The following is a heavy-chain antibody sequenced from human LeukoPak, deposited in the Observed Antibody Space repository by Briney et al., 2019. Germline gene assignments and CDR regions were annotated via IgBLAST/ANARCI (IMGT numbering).Heavy chain of an antibody. CDR3: ATIVGATRRYFQH. V-gene: IGHV3-23*01. J-gene: IGHJ1*01. Sequence: GGSLRLSCAASGFTFSSYGMHWVRQGTGKGLEWVSAISGSGGSTYYADSVKGRFTISRDNSKNTLYLQMNSLRAEDTAVYYCATIVGATRRYFQHWGQGTLVTVSS. D-gene: IGHD1-26*01. CDR2: ISGSGGST. CDR1: GFTFSSYG.